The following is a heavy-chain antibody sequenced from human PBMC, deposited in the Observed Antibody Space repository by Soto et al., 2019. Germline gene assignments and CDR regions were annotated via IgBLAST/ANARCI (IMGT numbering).Heavy chain of an antibody. Sequence: PGGSLRLSCAASGFTFSSYDMHWVRQATGKGLEWVSAIGTAGDTYYPGSVKGRFTISRENAKNSLYLQMNSLRAGDTAVYYCARGSLEGSGGTMDVWGQGTTVTVSS. CDR2: IGTAGDT. CDR3: ARGSLEGSGGTMDV. V-gene: IGHV3-13*01. D-gene: IGHD2-15*01. CDR1: GFTFSSYD. J-gene: IGHJ6*02.